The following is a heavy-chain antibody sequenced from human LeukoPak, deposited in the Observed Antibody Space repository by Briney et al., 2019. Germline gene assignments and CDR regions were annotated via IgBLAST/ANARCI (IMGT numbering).Heavy chain of an antibody. J-gene: IGHJ4*02. CDR3: ANNGYYDSSGYLN. D-gene: IGHD3-22*01. CDR1: GFTFSSYA. V-gene: IGHV3-23*01. Sequence: PGGSLRLSCAASGFTFSSYAMSWVRQAPGKGLEWVSGISDSGSSTFHAESVKGRFTISRDNSKNTLYLQMNSLRAEDTAVYYCANNGYYDSSGYLNGGQGTLVTVSS. CDR2: ISDSGSST.